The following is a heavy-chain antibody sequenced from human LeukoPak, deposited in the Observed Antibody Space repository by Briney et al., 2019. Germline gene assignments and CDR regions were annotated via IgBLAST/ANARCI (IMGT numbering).Heavy chain of an antibody. J-gene: IGHJ6*02. CDR1: GGSISSYY. Sequence: SETLSLTCTVSGGSISSYYWSWIRQPPGKGLEWIGYIYYSGSTNYNPSLKSRATISVDTSKNQFSLKLSSVTAADTAVYYCARQQYCSSTSCYLGTGYYYYGMDVWGQGTTVTVSS. V-gene: IGHV4-59*08. CDR2: IYYSGST. CDR3: ARQQYCSSTSCYLGTGYYYYGMDV. D-gene: IGHD2-2*01.